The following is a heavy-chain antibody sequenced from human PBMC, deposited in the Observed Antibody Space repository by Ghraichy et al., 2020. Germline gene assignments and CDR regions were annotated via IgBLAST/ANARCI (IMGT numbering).Heavy chain of an antibody. J-gene: IGHJ3*02. Sequence: SETLSLTCTVSGGSISSYYWSWIRQPPGKGLEWIGYIYYSGSTNYNPSLKSRVTISVDTSKNQFSLKLSSVTAADTAVYYCARDLSRGGYYLGDAFDIWGQGTMVTVSS. D-gene: IGHD3-10*01. V-gene: IGHV4-59*01. CDR1: GGSISSYY. CDR2: IYYSGST. CDR3: ARDLSRGGYYLGDAFDI.